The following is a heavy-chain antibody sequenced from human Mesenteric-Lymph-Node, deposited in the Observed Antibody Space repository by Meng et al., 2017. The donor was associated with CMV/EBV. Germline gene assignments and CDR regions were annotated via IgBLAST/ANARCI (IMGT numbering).Heavy chain of an antibody. V-gene: IGHV4-34*01. Sequence: QVQLHQWGAGLLKPSETLPVTCAVYGGSFSGYYWNWIRQSPEKGLEWIGEINHSGSTTYNPSFTSRIIISVDTSTNQISLNMSSVTAADTAVYYCARGSSYDILTGYLDYWGQGALVTVSS. CDR1: GGSFSGYY. J-gene: IGHJ4*02. CDR2: INHSGST. D-gene: IGHD3-9*01. CDR3: ARGSSYDILTGYLDY.